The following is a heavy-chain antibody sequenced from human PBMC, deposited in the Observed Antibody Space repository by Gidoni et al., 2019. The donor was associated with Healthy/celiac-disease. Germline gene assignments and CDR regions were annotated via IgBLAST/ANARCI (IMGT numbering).Heavy chain of an antibody. Sequence: PIFGTANYAQKFQGRVTITADKSTSTAYMELSSLRSEDTAVYYCAGLYGSGRPFDYWGQGTLVTVSS. V-gene: IGHV1-69*06. J-gene: IGHJ4*02. CDR2: PIFGTA. D-gene: IGHD3-10*01. CDR3: AGLYGSGRPFDY.